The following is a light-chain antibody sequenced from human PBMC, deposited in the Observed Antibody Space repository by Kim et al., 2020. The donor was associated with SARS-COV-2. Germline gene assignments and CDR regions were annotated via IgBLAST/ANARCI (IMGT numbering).Light chain of an antibody. CDR2: GKN. V-gene: IGLV3-19*01. CDR3: NSRDSSGNHYV. CDR1: SLRNYY. J-gene: IGLJ1*01. Sequence: ALGQTIRITCQGDSLRNYYASWYQQKPGLAPVLVIYGKNNRPSGTPDRFSGSISGTPASLTITGAQAEDEADYYCNSRDSSGNHYVFGTGTKVTVL.